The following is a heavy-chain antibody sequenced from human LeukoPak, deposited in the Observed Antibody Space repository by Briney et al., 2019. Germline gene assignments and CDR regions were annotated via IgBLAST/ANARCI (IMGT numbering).Heavy chain of an antibody. CDR2: IYDSVNT. Sequence: SETLSLTCTVSGGSISSYYWSWIRQSPGKGLEWIGYIYDSVNTNYNPSLESRVTISVDTSKKQFSLKLTSVTAADTAVYYCARVRRYYDSSGYPSRLFDYWGQGTLVTVSS. CDR1: GGSISSYY. D-gene: IGHD3-22*01. CDR3: ARVRRYYDSSGYPSRLFDY. J-gene: IGHJ4*02. V-gene: IGHV4-59*01.